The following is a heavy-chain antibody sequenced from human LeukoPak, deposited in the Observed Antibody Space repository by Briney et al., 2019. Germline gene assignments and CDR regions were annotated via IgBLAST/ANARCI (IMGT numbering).Heavy chain of an antibody. CDR1: GGSISSSSYY. D-gene: IGHD3-10*01. Sequence: SETLSLTCTVSGGSISSSSYYWGWIRQPPGKGLEWIGSIYYRGSTYYNPSLKSRVTISVGTSKNQFSLKLSSVTAADTAVYYCARSSFGGYGSGSDWFDPWGQGTLVTVSS. CDR3: ARSSFGGYGSGSDWFDP. CDR2: IYYRGST. J-gene: IGHJ5*02. V-gene: IGHV4-39*01.